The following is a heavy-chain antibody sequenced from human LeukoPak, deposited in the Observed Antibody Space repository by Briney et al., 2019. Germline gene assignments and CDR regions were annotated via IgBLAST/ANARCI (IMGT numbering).Heavy chain of an antibody. CDR1: DYSITIGDY. CDR2: IYNSVST. V-gene: IGHV4-38-2*01. Sequence: PSETLSLTCVVSDYSITIGDYWAWIRQPPGKGLEWIGSIYNSVSTSYNPSLKSRVTMSLDPSKNQFSLNLRSVTAADTAVYYCARNMSTEGWFDSWGRGTLVTVSS. D-gene: IGHD5/OR15-5a*01. CDR3: ARNMSTEGWFDS. J-gene: IGHJ5*01.